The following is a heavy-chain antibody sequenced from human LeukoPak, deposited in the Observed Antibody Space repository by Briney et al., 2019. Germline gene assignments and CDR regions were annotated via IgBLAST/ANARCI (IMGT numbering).Heavy chain of an antibody. CDR1: GGSISSGGYS. D-gene: IGHD3-10*01. Sequence: SQTLSLTCAVSGGSISSGGYSWSWIRQPRGKGLEWIGYIYHSGSTYYNPSLKSRVTISVDRSKNQFSLKLSSVTAADTAVYYCARGGPITMVRGVIINQNWFDPWGQGTLVTVSS. CDR2: IYHSGST. V-gene: IGHV4-30-2*01. J-gene: IGHJ5*02. CDR3: ARGGPITMVRGVIINQNWFDP.